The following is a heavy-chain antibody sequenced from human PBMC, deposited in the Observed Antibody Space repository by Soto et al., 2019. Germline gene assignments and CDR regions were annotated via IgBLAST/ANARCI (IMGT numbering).Heavy chain of an antibody. CDR1: GFSLSTSGMC. J-gene: IGHJ6*02. V-gene: IGHV2-70*01. D-gene: IGHD2-15*01. Sequence: SGPTLVNPTQTLTLTCTFSGFSLSTSGMCVSWIRQPPGKALEWLALIDWDDDKYYSTSLKTRLTISKDTSKNQVVLTMTNMDPVDTATYYCAWEVRLLTYYYGMDVWAQGTTVTVSS. CDR2: IDWDDDK. CDR3: AWEVRLLTYYYGMDV.